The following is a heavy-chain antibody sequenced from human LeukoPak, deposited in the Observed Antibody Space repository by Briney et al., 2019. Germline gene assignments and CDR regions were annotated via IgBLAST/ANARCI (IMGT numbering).Heavy chain of an antibody. Sequence: GASVKVSCKASGYTFTSYGISWVRQAPGQGLEWMGWISAYNGNTNYAQKLQGRVTMTTDTAVTTAYMDLDGLISDDAAVYFCARGPIGGPRKGFDIWGQGTLVTVSS. CDR2: ISAYNGNT. CDR1: GYTFTSYG. J-gene: IGHJ4*02. V-gene: IGHV1-18*01. D-gene: IGHD1-26*01. CDR3: ARGPIGGPRKGFDI.